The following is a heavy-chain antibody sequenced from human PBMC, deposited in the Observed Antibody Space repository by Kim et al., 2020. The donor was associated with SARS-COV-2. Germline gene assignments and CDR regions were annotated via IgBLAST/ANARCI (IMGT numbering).Heavy chain of an antibody. CDR2: ICDSGVRT. CDR3: EASDS. CDR1: GFTFSRYA. V-gene: IGHV3-23*01. Sequence: GGSLRLSCAASGFTFSRYAMSWARQAPGKGLEWVSTICDSGVRTHYADSVKGRFTISRDNPNSTLFQQISRLRADDTADYYCEASDSCGQGSLVT. J-gene: IGHJ4*02.